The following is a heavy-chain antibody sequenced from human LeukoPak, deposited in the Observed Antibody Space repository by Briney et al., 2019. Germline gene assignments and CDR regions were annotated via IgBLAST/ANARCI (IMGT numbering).Heavy chain of an antibody. J-gene: IGHJ4*02. V-gene: IGHV3-43D*03. CDR3: AKDLGYCSGGRCYGLDS. D-gene: IGHD2-15*01. CDR1: GFSFSDYA. Sequence: QPGGSLRLSCRASGFSFSDYAMNWVRQVPGKGLEWVSLINKDGGDGYYADSVEGRFTISRDNNKDSLYLQVKSLRLEDSAIYYCAKDLGYCSGGRCYGLDSWGRGTLVTVSS. CDR2: INKDGGDG.